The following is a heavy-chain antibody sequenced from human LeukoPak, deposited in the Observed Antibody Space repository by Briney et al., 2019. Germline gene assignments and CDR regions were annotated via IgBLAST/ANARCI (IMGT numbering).Heavy chain of an antibody. V-gene: IGHV4-39*01. CDR2: IYYSGST. CDR1: GGSISSSNYY. Sequence: PSETLSLTCTVSGGSISSSNYYWAWIRQPPGKGLEWIGNIYYSGSTYYNPSLKSRVTISVDTSKNQFSLKLSSVTAADTAVYYCARPNSGYYFQDAFDIWGQGTMVTVSS. CDR3: ARPNSGYYFQDAFDI. D-gene: IGHD3-22*01. J-gene: IGHJ3*02.